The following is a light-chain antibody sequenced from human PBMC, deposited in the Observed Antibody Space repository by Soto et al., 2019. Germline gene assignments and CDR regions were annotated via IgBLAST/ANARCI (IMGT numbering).Light chain of an antibody. CDR2: AAS. CDR1: QGIKNW. J-gene: IGKJ1*01. Sequence: DIQMTPSPAYVAASVGARVTITCRASQGIKNWLAWYQQKPGKAPKLLIYAASSLQSGVPSRFSGSGSGTDFTLTISSLQPEDFATYYCQQSYSTPRTFGQGTKVDI. CDR3: QQSYSTPRT. V-gene: IGKV1-12*01.